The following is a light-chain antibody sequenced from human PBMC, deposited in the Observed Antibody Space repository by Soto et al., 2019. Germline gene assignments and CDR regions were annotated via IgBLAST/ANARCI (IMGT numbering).Light chain of an antibody. Sequence: DIVMTQSPDSLAVFLGELATLSCKSSQGVLYSSNNKNYLAWYQQRPGQSPNLLIYWASTRESGVPDRFSGSGSGTDFTLTISSLQAEDVAVYYCQQYYSTPITFGQGTRLEIK. J-gene: IGKJ5*01. CDR3: QQYYSTPIT. V-gene: IGKV4-1*01. CDR2: WAS. CDR1: QGVLYSSNNKNY.